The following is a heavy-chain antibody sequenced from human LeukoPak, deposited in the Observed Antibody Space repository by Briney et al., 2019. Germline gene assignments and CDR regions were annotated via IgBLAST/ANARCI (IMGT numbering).Heavy chain of an antibody. V-gene: IGHV4-38-2*01. CDR2: IYHSGST. Sequence: SETLSLTCAVSGYSISSGYYWGWIRQPPGKGLEWIGSIYHSGSTYYNPSLKTRVTISVDTSKNQFSLKLSTVTAADTAVYYCARLSVAGTSGYYYMDVWGKGTTVTVS. D-gene: IGHD6-19*01. CDR1: GYSISSGYY. J-gene: IGHJ6*03. CDR3: ARLSVAGTSGYYYMDV.